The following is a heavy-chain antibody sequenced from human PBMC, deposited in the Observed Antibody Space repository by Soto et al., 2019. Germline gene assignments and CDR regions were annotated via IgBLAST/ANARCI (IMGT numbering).Heavy chain of an antibody. J-gene: IGHJ4*01. CDR2: IHYSGTT. CDR1: GASVSSATYY. V-gene: IGHV4-61*01. CDR3: ARVWAYFGSDWYFDD. D-gene: IGHD6-19*01. Sequence: LSLTCTVSGASVSSATYYWSWIRQPPGKGLEWIGYIHYSGTTNSNPSLKSRVAISLDTSKDQFSLNLSSVTAADTAQYYCARVWAYFGSDWYFDDWGQGTLVTVPS.